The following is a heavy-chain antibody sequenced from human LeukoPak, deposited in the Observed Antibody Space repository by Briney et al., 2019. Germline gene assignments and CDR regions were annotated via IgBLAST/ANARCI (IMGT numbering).Heavy chain of an antibody. CDR2: ISAYNGNI. J-gene: IGHJ5*02. CDR1: GYTFTSYG. Sequence: ASVKVSCKASGYTFTSYGISWVRQAPGQGLEWMGWISAYNGNINYAQKLQGRVTMTTDTSTSTAYMELRSLRSDDTAVYYCARADYYGSGSYSWFDPWGQGTLVTVSS. D-gene: IGHD3-10*01. V-gene: IGHV1-18*01. CDR3: ARADYYGSGSYSWFDP.